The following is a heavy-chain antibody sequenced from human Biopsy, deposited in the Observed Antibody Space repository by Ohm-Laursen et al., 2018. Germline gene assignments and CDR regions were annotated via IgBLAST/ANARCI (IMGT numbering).Heavy chain of an antibody. CDR3: ARDYDTSGYYYVS. Sequence: SDTLSLTCPVSGGSISNNNYYWGWIRPPPGKGLVWFGSIFYRGSTHYKPSLKSRVNISVDTSKNLFSLKRNSVTAADTAVYYCARDYDTSGYYYVSWGQGTLVTVSS. V-gene: IGHV4-39*01. CDR1: GGSISNNNYY. CDR2: IFYRGST. J-gene: IGHJ5*02. D-gene: IGHD3-22*01.